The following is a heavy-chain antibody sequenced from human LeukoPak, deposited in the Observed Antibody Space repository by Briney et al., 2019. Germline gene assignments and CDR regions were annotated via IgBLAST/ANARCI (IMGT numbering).Heavy chain of an antibody. CDR3: AAAYNYGFYYFDY. V-gene: IGHV3-21*01. CDR1: GFTFSHYS. Sequence: GGSLRLSCAASGFTFSHYSMNWVRQAPGKGLEWVSSISSSSSFIYYADSVKGRFTISRDNAKNSLYLQMGRLRAEDTAVYYCAAAYNYGFYYFDYWGQGTLFTVSS. CDR2: ISSSSSFI. J-gene: IGHJ4*02. D-gene: IGHD5-18*01.